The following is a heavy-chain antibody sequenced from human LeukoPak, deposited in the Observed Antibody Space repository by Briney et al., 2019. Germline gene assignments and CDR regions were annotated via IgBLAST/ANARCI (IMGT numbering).Heavy chain of an antibody. V-gene: IGHV4-59*01. D-gene: IGHD3-9*01. CDR1: GGSISSYY. J-gene: IGHJ6*02. Sequence: PSETLSLTCTVSGGSISSYYWSWIRQPPGKGLEWIGYIYYSGSTNYNPSLKSRVTISVDTSKNQFSLKLSSVTAADTAVYYCAREGVDYDILTGYFGFGMDVWGQGTTVTVSS. CDR3: AREGVDYDILTGYFGFGMDV. CDR2: IYYSGST.